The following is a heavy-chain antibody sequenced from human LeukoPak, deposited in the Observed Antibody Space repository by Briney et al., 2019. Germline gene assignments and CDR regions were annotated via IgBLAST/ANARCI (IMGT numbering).Heavy chain of an antibody. V-gene: IGHV3-9*01. D-gene: IGHD4/OR15-4a*01. CDR1: GFIFDDYA. CDR2: ISSNSGGI. CDR3: ARRAGAYSHPYDY. Sequence: GGSLRLSCVTSGFIFDDYAMHWVRQGPGKGLEWVSGISSNSGGIAYADSVKGRFTISRDNAKNSLYLQMNSLRAEDTAVYYCARRAGAYSHPYDYWGQGTLVTVSS. J-gene: IGHJ4*02.